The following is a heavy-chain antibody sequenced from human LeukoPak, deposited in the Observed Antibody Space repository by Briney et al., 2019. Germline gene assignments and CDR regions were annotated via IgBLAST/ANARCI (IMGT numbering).Heavy chain of an antibody. Sequence: ASVKVSCKASGYTFTSYGISRVRQAPGQGLEWMGWISAYNGNTNYAQKLQGRVTMTTDTSTSTAYTELRSLRSDDTAVYYCARRIYCSSTSCFDYWGQGTLVTVSS. CDR3: ARRIYCSSTSCFDY. CDR2: ISAYNGNT. D-gene: IGHD2-2*01. CDR1: GYTFTSYG. V-gene: IGHV1-18*01. J-gene: IGHJ4*02.